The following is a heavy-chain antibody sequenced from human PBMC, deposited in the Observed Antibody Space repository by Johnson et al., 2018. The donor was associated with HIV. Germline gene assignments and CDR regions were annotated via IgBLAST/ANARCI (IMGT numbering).Heavy chain of an antibody. V-gene: IGHV3-30-3*01. Sequence: QVQLVESGGGVVQPGRSLRLSCAASGFTFSSYAMHWVRQAPGKGLEWVAVISYDGSNKYYADSVKGRFTISRDNSKNTLYLQMNSLRAEDTAVYYCARDQEQLVPWDAFDIWCQGTMVTVSS. D-gene: IGHD6-6*01. CDR3: ARDQEQLVPWDAFDI. CDR1: GFTFSSYA. CDR2: ISYDGSNK. J-gene: IGHJ3*02.